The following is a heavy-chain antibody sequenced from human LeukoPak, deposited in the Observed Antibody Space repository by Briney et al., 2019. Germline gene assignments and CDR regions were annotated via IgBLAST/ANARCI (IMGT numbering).Heavy chain of an antibody. V-gene: IGHV3-74*01. CDR2: INSGGGDT. J-gene: IGHJ5*02. CDR1: GFIFGNYP. D-gene: IGHD3-10*02. Sequence: GGSLRLSCAASGFIFGNYPMHWVRQAPGKGLVWVSRINSGGGDTDYADSVKGRFTISRDNAKNTLYLQMSSLRVEDKAVYYCARDMFGLTWGQGTLVTVSS. CDR3: ARDMFGLT.